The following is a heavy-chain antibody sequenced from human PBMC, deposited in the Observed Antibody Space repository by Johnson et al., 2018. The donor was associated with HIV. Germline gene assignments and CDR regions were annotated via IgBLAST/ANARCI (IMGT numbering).Heavy chain of an antibody. CDR3: AKDFYTSSWTNDAFDI. CDR1: GFTFSSYA. J-gene: IGHJ3*02. D-gene: IGHD6-13*01. Sequence: VQLVESGGGLVQPGGSLRLSCAASGFTFSSYAMSWVRQAPGKGLEWVSAISGSGGSTYYADSVKGRFTISRDNSKNTLYLQMNSLRAEDTAVYYCAKDFYTSSWTNDAFDIWGQWTMVTVSS. CDR2: ISGSGGST. V-gene: IGHV3-23*04.